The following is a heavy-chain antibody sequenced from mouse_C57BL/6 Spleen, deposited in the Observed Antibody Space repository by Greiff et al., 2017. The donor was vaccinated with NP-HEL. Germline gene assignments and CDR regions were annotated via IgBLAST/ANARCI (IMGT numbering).Heavy chain of an antibody. CDR1: GYTFTSYW. CDR3: ASSGYSFDY. V-gene: IGHV1-69*01. CDR2: IDPSDGYT. J-gene: IGHJ2*01. Sequence: QVQLQQPGAELVMPGASVKLSCKASGYTFTSYWMHWVKQRPGQGLEWIGEIDPSDGYTNYNQKFKGKSTLTVDKSSSTAYMQLSSLTSEDSAVYCCASSGYSFDYWGQGTTLTVSS. D-gene: IGHD3-1*01.